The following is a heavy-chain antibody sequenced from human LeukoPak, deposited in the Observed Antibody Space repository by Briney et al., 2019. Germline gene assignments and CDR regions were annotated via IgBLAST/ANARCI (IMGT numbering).Heavy chain of an antibody. J-gene: IGHJ4*02. Sequence: PSETLSLTCTVSGDSIRGYYWSWIRQPPGKGLQWIGFIYYSETESTNYNPSLKSRVTISLDTSKNQFSLKLSPVTAADTAVYYCARRAGATIFEGWGQGTLVTVSS. CDR2: IYYSETEST. CDR3: ARRAGATIFEG. D-gene: IGHD1-26*01. CDR1: GDSIRGYY. V-gene: IGHV4-59*08.